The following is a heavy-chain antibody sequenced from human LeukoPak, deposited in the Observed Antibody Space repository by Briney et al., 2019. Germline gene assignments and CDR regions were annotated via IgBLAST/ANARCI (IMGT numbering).Heavy chain of an antibody. CDR1: GFTFSSYA. V-gene: IGHV3-30-3*01. Sequence: GGSLRLSCAASGFTFSSYAMRWVRQAPGKGLEWVAVISYDGSNKYYADSVKGRFTISRDNSKNTLYLQMNSLRAEDTAVYYCARAAAIPATAIPGHRYYFDYWGQGTLVTVSS. CDR3: ARAAAIPATAIPGHRYYFDY. CDR2: ISYDGSNK. D-gene: IGHD2-2*02. J-gene: IGHJ4*02.